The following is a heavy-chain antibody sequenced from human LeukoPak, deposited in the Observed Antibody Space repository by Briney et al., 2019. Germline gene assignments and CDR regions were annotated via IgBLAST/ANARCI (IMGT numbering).Heavy chain of an antibody. CDR3: ARVSGSSEAAFDI. D-gene: IGHD3-10*01. CDR2: INPNSGDT. CDR1: GYTFSSYA. J-gene: IGHJ3*02. V-gene: IGHV1-2*02. Sequence: ASVKVSCKASGYTFSSYAISWVRQAPGQGLEWVGWINPNSGDTNSAQKFQGRVTMTRDTSISTAYMEPRRLSSDDTAVYFCARVSGSSEAAFDIWGPGTMVTVSS.